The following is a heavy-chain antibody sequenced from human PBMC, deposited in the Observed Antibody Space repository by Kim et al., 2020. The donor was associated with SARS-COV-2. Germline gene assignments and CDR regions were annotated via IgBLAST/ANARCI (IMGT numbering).Heavy chain of an antibody. CDR3: ARDDYGDSPWYFDL. J-gene: IGHJ2*01. D-gene: IGHD4-17*01. V-gene: IGHV4-30-2*04. Sequence: NPSLKSRVTISVATSKNQFSLTLSSVTAADTAVYYCARDDYGDSPWYFDLWGRGTLVTVSS.